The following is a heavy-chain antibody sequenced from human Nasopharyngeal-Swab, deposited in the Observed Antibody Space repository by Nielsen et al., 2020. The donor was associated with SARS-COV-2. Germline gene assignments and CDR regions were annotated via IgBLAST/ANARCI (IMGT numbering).Heavy chain of an antibody. CDR3: ASHDYGDYGVVDY. Sequence: CIRQLQGTGLEWIGSIYYGGSTYYSPSLKRRITISVYTSKNQFSLKLSSVTAADTAVYYCASHDYGDYGVVDYWGQGTLVTVSS. V-gene: IGHV4-39*01. CDR2: IYYGGST. J-gene: IGHJ4*02. D-gene: IGHD4-17*01.